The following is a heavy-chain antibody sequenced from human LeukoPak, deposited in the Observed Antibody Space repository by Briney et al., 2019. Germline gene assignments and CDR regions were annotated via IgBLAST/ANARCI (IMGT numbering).Heavy chain of an antibody. CDR1: GDSVSSKSVA. CDR3: ARWDHDSHIFDY. CDR2: IYYMSKWYN. Sequence: SQTLSLTCAISGDSVSSKSVAWNWIRQSPSRGLEWLGKIYYMSKWYNDDALSVKSRITISPDTSKNQFPLQLKSVTPEDTAVYYCARWDHDSHIFDYWGPGTLVTVSS. V-gene: IGHV6-1*01. D-gene: IGHD2-21*01. J-gene: IGHJ4*02.